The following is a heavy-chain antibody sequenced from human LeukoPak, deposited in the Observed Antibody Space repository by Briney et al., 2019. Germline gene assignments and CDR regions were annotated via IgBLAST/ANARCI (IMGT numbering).Heavy chain of an antibody. J-gene: IGHJ5*02. D-gene: IGHD3-16*01. CDR2: INHSGST. CDR3: ARGGGDTTQVVWGRKSWFDP. Sequence: SETLSLTCAVYGGSFSGYYWSWIRQPPGKGLEWIGEINHSGSTNYNPSLKSRVTISVDTSKNQFSLKLSSVTAADTAVYYCARGGGDTTQVVWGRKSWFDPWGQGTPVTVSS. CDR1: GGSFSGYY. V-gene: IGHV4-34*01.